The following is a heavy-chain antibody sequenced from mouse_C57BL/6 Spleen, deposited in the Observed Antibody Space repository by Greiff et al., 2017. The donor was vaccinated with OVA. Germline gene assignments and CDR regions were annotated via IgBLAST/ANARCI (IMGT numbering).Heavy chain of an antibody. D-gene: IGHD1-1*01. CDR1: GFTFSDYG. J-gene: IGHJ4*01. Sequence: EVKLMESGGGLVKPGGSLKLSCAASGFTFSDYGMHWVRQAPEKGLEWVAYISSGSSTIYYADTVKGRFTISRDNAKNTLFLQMTSLRSEDTAMYYCASPLYGSYAMDYWGQGTSVTVSS. CDR3: ASPLYGSYAMDY. CDR2: ISSGSSTI. V-gene: IGHV5-17*01.